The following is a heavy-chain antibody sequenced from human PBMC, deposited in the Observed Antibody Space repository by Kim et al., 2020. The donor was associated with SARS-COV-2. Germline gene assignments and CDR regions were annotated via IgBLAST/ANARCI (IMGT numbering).Heavy chain of an antibody. Sequence: SETLSLTCTVSGGSLSSSGYYWGCIRQPPGKGLEWIGPTSYSGNTYYNPSLKSRVTISVDTSKNQFSLKLGSVTAADTAVYYCSRHPRYSWGC. CDR2: TSYSGNT. CDR1: GGSLSSSGYY. D-gene: IGHD1-26*01. J-gene: IGHJ2*01. V-gene: IGHV4-39*01. CDR3: SRHPRYS.